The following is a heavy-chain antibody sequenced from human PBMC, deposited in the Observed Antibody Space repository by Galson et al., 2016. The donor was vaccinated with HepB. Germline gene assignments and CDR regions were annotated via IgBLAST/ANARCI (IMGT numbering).Heavy chain of an antibody. CDR1: GFTFSNCA. V-gene: IGHV3-23*01. D-gene: IGHD1-7*01. CDR2: ISDSGYTT. CDR3: AKEFLGVSGTAGFDY. J-gene: IGHJ4*02. Sequence: SLRLSCAASGFTFSNCAMTWVRQAPGKGLEWFSAISDSGYTTYYADSVKGRFTVSRDNSKSTLYLQMNSLRAEDTAVSYCAKEFLGVSGTAGFDYWGQGALVTVSS.